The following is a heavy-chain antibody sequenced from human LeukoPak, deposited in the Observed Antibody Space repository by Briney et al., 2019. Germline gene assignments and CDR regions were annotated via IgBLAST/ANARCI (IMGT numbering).Heavy chain of an antibody. Sequence: GRSQRLSCAASGFSFSSYGMHWVRQAPGKGLEWVAVIWYDGSNKYYADSVKGRFTISRDNSKNTLYLQMNSLRAEDTAVYYCARDHSSSYPAGWFDPWGQGTLVTVSS. CDR2: IWYDGSNK. J-gene: IGHJ5*02. CDR1: GFSFSSYG. D-gene: IGHD6-6*01. V-gene: IGHV3-33*01. CDR3: ARDHSSSYPAGWFDP.